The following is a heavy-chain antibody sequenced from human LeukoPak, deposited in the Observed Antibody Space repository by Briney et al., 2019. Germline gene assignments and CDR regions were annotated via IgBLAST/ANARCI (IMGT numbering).Heavy chain of an antibody. CDR1: GYTFTSYG. Sequence: ASVKVFCKASGYTFTSYGISWVRQAPGQGLEWMGWISAYNGNTSYAQKFQGRVTMTRDTSTSTVYMELSSLRSEDTAVYYCARDGRQNFDWLSPNDYWGQGTLVTVSS. J-gene: IGHJ4*02. CDR3: ARDGRQNFDWLSPNDY. D-gene: IGHD3-9*01. CDR2: ISAYNGNT. V-gene: IGHV1-18*01.